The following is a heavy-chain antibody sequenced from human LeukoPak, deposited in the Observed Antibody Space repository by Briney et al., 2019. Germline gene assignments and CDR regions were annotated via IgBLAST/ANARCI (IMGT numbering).Heavy chain of an antibody. D-gene: IGHD4-17*01. CDR3: AIPSYGDYLGGFDP. V-gene: IGHV4-39*07. CDR1: GGSISSSSYY. Sequence: SETLSLTCTVSGGSISSSSYYWGWIRQPPGKGLEWIGSIYYSGSTYYNPSLKSRVTISVDTSENQFSLKLSSVTAADTAVYYCAIPSYGDYLGGFDPWGQGTLVTVSS. J-gene: IGHJ5*02. CDR2: IYYSGST.